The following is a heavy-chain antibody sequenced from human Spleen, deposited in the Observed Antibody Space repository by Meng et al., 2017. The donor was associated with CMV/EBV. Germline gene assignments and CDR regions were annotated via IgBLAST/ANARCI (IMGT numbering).Heavy chain of an antibody. Sequence: SETLSLTCTVPGGSISSGISYWGWIRQPPGKGLEWIGTLYNGGTTYYNPSLKSRVTISVDTSKNQFSLKLSSVTAADTAVYYCARDEYCTSTSCPLYYFDYWGQGMLVTVSS. J-gene: IGHJ4*02. D-gene: IGHD2-2*01. V-gene: IGHV4-39*07. CDR1: GGSISSGISY. CDR2: LYNGGTT. CDR3: ARDEYCTSTSCPLYYFDY.